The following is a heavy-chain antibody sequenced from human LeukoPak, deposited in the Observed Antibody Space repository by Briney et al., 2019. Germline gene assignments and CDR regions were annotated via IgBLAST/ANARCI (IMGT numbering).Heavy chain of an antibody. D-gene: IGHD3-3*01. J-gene: IGHJ3*02. V-gene: IGHV3-23*01. CDR2: ISGSGGRT. CDR1: GFTFTTYA. CDR3: AKDKTYDDFWSGHDAFDI. Sequence: GGSLILSCAASGFTFTTYAMRWVRQAPGKGLEWVSVISGSGGRTYYADSVKGRSTISRDISKNTLYLQMKSLRAGDTAVYYCAKDKTYDDFWSGHDAFDIWGQGTMVTVSS.